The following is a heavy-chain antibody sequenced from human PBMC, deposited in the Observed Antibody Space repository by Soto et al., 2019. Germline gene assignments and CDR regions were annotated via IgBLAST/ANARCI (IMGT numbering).Heavy chain of an antibody. D-gene: IGHD5-12*01. V-gene: IGHV4-39*01. J-gene: IGHJ5*02. Sequence: SETLSLTCTVSGGSISSSIYYWGWIRQPPGKGLEWIGSIYYSGSTYYNPSLKSRVTISVDTSKNQFSLKLSSVTAADTAVYYCATIGGIYSWFDPWGQGTLVTVSS. CDR2: IYYSGST. CDR3: ATIGGIYSWFDP. CDR1: GGSISSSIYY.